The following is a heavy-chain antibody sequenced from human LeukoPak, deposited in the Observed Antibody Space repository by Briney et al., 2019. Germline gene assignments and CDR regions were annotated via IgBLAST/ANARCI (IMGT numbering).Heavy chain of an antibody. Sequence: PGRSLRLSCAASGFTFSSYAMHWVRQAPGKGLEWVAVIWYDGSNKYYADSVKGRFTISRDNSKNTLYLQMNSLRAEDTAVYYCARDNDSSGYYFGAEYFQHWGQGTLVTVSS. CDR2: IWYDGSNK. CDR3: ARDNDSSGYYFGAEYFQH. D-gene: IGHD3-22*01. CDR1: GFTFSSYA. J-gene: IGHJ1*01. V-gene: IGHV3-33*08.